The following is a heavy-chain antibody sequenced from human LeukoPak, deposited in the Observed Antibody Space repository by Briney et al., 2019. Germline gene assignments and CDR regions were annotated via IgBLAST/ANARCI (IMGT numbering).Heavy chain of an antibody. CDR1: GFTFSSYA. CDR2: ISYDGSNK. J-gene: IGHJ4*02. CDR3: ARDREVGATTSVDY. V-gene: IGHV3-30-3*01. Sequence: PGGSLRLSCAASGFTFSSYAMHWVRQAPGKGLEWVAVISYDGSNKYYADSVKGRFTISKDNSKNTLYLQMNSLRAEDTAVYYCARDREVGATTSVDYWGQGTLVTVSS. D-gene: IGHD1-26*01.